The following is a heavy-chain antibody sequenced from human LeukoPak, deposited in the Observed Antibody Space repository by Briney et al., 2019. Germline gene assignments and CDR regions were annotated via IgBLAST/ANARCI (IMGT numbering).Heavy chain of an antibody. CDR1: GGSISSSSYY. J-gene: IGHJ5*02. Sequence: SETLSLTCTVSGGSISSSSYYWGWIRQPPGKGLEWIGSIYYSGSTYYNPSLKSRVTISVDTSKNQFSLKLSSVTAADTAVYYCARHVFREGYDYEPWFDPWGQGTLVTVSS. CDR3: ARHVFREGYDYEPWFDP. D-gene: IGHD5-12*01. V-gene: IGHV4-39*01. CDR2: IYYSGST.